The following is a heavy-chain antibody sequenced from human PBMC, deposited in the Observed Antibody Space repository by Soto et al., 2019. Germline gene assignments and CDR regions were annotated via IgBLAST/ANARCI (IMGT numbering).Heavy chain of an antibody. CDR1: GFTLSTYG. Sequence: LRLSCAGSGFTLSTYGMTWVRQAPGKGLEWVSAITGTGGNTYYVDSVKGRFTSSRDNSKNMLYLQMNSVRVEDTAVYYCARIRGYWYGLDVWGQGTTVTVSS. CDR3: ARIRGYWYGLDV. CDR2: ITGTGGNT. J-gene: IGHJ6*02. V-gene: IGHV3-23*01.